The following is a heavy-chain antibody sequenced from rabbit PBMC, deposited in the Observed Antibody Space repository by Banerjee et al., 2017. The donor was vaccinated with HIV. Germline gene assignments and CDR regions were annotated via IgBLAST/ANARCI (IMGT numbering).Heavy chain of an antibody. D-gene: IGHD6-1*01. V-gene: IGHV1S40*01. CDR3: ASDTDYGGYGYALNW. CDR1: GFSFSSNYW. CDR2: IYGSADFT. J-gene: IGHJ6*01. Sequence: QSLEESGGDLVKPGASLTLTCTASGFSFSSNYWICWVRQAPGKGLELIANIYGSADFTGYASWAKGRFTISKTSSTTVTLQMTSLTAADTATYFCASDTDYGGYGYALNWGGPGTLVTVS.